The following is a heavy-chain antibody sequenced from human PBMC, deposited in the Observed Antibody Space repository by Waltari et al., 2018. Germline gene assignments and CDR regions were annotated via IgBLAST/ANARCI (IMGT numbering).Heavy chain of an antibody. CDR1: GFTFSSYA. CDR3: ARGDNIGGTYHGYYFDY. D-gene: IGHD2-15*01. Sequence: VQLLESGGGLVQPGGSLRLSCAASGFTFSSYAMSWVRQAPGKGLEWIGSIYYSGSTYYNPSLKSRVTISVDTSKNQFSLKLSSVTAADTAVYYCARGDNIGGTYHGYYFDYWGQGTLVTVSS. CDR2: IYYSGST. V-gene: IGHV4-38-2*01. J-gene: IGHJ4*02.